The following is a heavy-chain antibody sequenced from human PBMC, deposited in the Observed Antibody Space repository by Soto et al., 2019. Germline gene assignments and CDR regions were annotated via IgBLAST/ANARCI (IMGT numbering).Heavy chain of an antibody. V-gene: IGHV3-30*18. CDR1: GFTFSSYG. CDR3: AKDGGWYIWYYYMDV. Sequence: GGSLRLSCAASGFTFSSYGMHWVRQAPGKGLEWVAVISYDGSNKYYADSVKGRFTISRDNSKNTLYLQMNSLRAEDTAVYYCAKDGGWYIWYYYMDVWGKGTTVTVSS. D-gene: IGHD6-19*01. J-gene: IGHJ6*03. CDR2: ISYDGSNK.